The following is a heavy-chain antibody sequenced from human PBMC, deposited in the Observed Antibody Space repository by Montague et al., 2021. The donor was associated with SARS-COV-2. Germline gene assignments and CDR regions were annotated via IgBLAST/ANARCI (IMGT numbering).Heavy chain of an antibody. D-gene: IGHD3-3*01. V-gene: IGHV3-23*03. J-gene: IGHJ6*04. CDR2: IYTGGSST. CDR3: AKDLSGYDFWSGPTTHYSSYGMDV. CDR1: GFTFSSYA. Sequence: SLRLSCAASGFTFSSYAMSWVRQAPGKGLEWVSVIYTGGSSTYHXDSXKGRFTISRDTSRNTLYLQMNSLRAEDTAVYYCAKDLSGYDFWSGPTTHYSSYGMDVGGKGTTVTVSS.